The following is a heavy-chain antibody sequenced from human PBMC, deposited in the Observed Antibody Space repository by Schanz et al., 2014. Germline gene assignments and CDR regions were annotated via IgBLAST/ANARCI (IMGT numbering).Heavy chain of an antibody. D-gene: IGHD6-19*01. CDR2: ISAYNGNT. CDR3: ARGGYSSGWYDRDIAHFDY. V-gene: IGHV1-18*04. J-gene: IGHJ4*02. Sequence: QVQLVQSGAEVKKPGASVKVSCKASGYTFVSYSMHWVRQAPGQGLEWMGWISAYNGNTNYAQKLQGRVTMTTDTSTSTAYMELRSLRSDDTAVYYCARGGYSSGWYDRDIAHFDYWGQGTLVIVSS. CDR1: GYTFVSYS.